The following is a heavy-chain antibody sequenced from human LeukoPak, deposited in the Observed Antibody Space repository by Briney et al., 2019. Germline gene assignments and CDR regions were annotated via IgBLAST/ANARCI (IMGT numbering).Heavy chain of an antibody. J-gene: IGHJ1*01. CDR3: ASFISTGYSSGWYPEYFQH. D-gene: IGHD6-19*01. V-gene: IGHV4-34*01. CDR1: GGSFSDYY. Sequence: SETLSLTCAVYGGSFSDYYWSWIRQPPGKGLEWIGEINHSGSTNYNPSLKSRVTISVDTSKNQFSLKLSSVTAADTAVYYCASFISTGYSSGWYPEYFQHWGQGTLVTVSS. CDR2: INHSGST.